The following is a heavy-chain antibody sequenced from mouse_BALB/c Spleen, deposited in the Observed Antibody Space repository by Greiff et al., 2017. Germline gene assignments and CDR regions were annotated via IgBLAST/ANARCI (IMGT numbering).Heavy chain of an antibody. CDR2: ISSGGSYT. V-gene: IGHV5-6*01. CDR1: GFTFSSYG. D-gene: IGHD2-3*01. CDR3: ARPLSYDGYYEGFAY. J-gene: IGHJ3*01. Sequence: EVQGVESGGDLVKPGGSLKLSCAASGFTFSSYGMSWVRQTPDKRLEWVATISSGGSYTYYPDSVKGRFTISRDNAKNTLYLQMSSLKSEDTAMYYCARPLSYDGYYEGFAYWGQGTLVTVSA.